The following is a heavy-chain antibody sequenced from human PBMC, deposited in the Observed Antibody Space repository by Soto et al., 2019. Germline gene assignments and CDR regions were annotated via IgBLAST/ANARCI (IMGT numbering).Heavy chain of an antibody. V-gene: IGHV3-33*01. D-gene: IGHD4-17*01. CDR1: GFTFSSYG. J-gene: IGHJ5*02. Sequence: GGSLRLSCAASGFTFSSYGMHWVRQAPGKGLEWVAVIWYDGSNKYYADSVKGRFTISRDNSKNTLYLQMNSLRAEDTAVYYCARDQPPYGLAEPNWFDPWGQGTLVTVSS. CDR2: IWYDGSNK. CDR3: ARDQPPYGLAEPNWFDP.